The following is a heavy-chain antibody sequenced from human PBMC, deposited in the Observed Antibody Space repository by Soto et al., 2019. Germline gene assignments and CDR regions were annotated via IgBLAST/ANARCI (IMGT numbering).Heavy chain of an antibody. J-gene: IGHJ6*02. Sequence: SETLSLTCTVSGGSISSYYWSWIRQPPGKGLEWIGYIYYSGSTNYNPSLKSRVTISVDTSKNQFSLKLSSVTAADTAVYYCARDGRGYSYGYYYYYVMDVWGQGTTVTVSS. CDR1: GGSISSYY. V-gene: IGHV4-59*01. CDR3: ARDGRGYSYGYYYYYVMDV. D-gene: IGHD5-18*01. CDR2: IYYSGST.